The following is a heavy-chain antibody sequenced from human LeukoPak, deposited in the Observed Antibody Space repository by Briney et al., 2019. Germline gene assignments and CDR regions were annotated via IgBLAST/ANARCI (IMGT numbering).Heavy chain of an antibody. CDR2: ISSSSSTI. V-gene: IGHV3-48*01. CDR3: ARDQWVSGKSFDY. J-gene: IGHJ4*02. D-gene: IGHD3-10*01. CDR1: GFTFRSYS. Sequence: GGSLRLSCAASGFTFRSYSMNWVRQAPGKGLEWVSYISSSSSTIYYADSVKGRFTISRDNAKNSLYLQMNSLRAEDTAVYYCARDQWVSGKSFDYWAREPWSPSPQ.